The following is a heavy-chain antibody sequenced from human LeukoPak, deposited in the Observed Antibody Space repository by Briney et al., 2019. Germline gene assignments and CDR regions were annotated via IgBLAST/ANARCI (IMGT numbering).Heavy chain of an antibody. CDR2: MNPNSGNT. Sequence: ASVKVSCKASGGTLSSYAINWVRQATGQGREWMGWMNPNSGNTGYAQKFQGRVTMTRNTSISTAYMELSSLRSEDTAVYYCASRVDDFWSGYYDYWGQGTLVTVSS. V-gene: IGHV1-8*02. CDR3: ASRVDDFWSGYYDY. D-gene: IGHD3-3*01. J-gene: IGHJ4*02. CDR1: GGTLSSYA.